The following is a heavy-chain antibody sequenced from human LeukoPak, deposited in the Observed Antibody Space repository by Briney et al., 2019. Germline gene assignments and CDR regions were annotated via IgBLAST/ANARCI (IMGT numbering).Heavy chain of an antibody. J-gene: IGHJ4*02. CDR3: ARAFSVDTAMACDY. Sequence: PGRSLRLSCTASGFSFSSNAMHWVRQAPGKGLEWVAVISNDGSNKNYADSVKGRFTISRDNSKNTLYLQMNSLRAEDTAVYYCARAFSVDTAMACDYWGQGTLVTVSS. D-gene: IGHD5-18*01. CDR1: GFSFSSNA. CDR2: ISNDGSNK. V-gene: IGHV3-30-3*01.